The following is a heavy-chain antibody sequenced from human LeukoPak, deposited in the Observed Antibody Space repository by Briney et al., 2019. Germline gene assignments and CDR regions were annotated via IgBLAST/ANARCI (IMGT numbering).Heavy chain of an antibody. CDR3: ARQTGGHMVRGVRSPNWFDP. CDR2: IYYSGST. J-gene: IGHJ5*02. D-gene: IGHD3-10*01. CDR1: GGSISSSSYY. Sequence: SETLSVTCTVPGGSISSSSYYWGWIRQPPGKGLEWIGRIYYSGSTYYNPSLKSRVTISVDTPKHQFSLKLSSVTAADTAVYYCARQTGGHMVRGVRSPNWFDPWGQGTLVTVSS. V-gene: IGHV4-39*01.